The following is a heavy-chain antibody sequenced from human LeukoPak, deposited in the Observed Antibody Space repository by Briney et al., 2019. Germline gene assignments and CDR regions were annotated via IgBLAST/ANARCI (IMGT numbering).Heavy chain of an antibody. D-gene: IGHD3-22*01. V-gene: IGHV4-30-4*07. CDR1: GGSISSGGYS. CDR3: ARHVGRADYYDSSGSFDY. Sequence: SETLSLTCAVSGGSISSGGYSWSWLRQPPGKGLEWIGYIYYSGSTYYNPSLKSRVTISVDTSKNQFSLKLSSVTAADTAVYYCARHVGRADYYDSSGSFDYWGQGTLVTVSS. J-gene: IGHJ4*02. CDR2: IYYSGST.